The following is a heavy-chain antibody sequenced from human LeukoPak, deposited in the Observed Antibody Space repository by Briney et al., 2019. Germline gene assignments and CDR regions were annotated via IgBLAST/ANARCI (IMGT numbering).Heavy chain of an antibody. J-gene: IGHJ4*02. CDR3: ASSFYDSSGYYVLSY. Sequence: SVKVSCKASGGTFSSYAISWVRQAPGQGLEWMGGIIPIFGTANYAQKFQGRVTITADESTSTAYMELSSLRSEDTAVYYCASSFYDSSGYYVLSYWGQGTLVTVSS. V-gene: IGHV1-69*13. CDR2: IIPIFGTA. D-gene: IGHD3-22*01. CDR1: GGTFSSYA.